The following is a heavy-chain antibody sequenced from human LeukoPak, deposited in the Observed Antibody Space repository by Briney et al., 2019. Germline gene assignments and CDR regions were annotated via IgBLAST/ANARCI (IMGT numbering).Heavy chain of an antibody. Sequence: GGSLRLSCAASGVTFSSYWMHWVRQAPGKGLEWVAVISYDGSNKYYADSVKGRFTISRDNSKNTLYLQMNSLRAEDTAVYYCAREELAYGSGSYPDYWGQGTLVTVSS. J-gene: IGHJ4*02. CDR1: GVTFSSYW. CDR3: AREELAYGSGSYPDY. CDR2: ISYDGSNK. V-gene: IGHV3-30*03. D-gene: IGHD3-10*01.